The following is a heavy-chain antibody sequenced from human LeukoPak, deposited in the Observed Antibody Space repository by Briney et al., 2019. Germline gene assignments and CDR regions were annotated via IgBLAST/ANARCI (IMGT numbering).Heavy chain of an antibody. CDR3: TRAPSYDSGNYFVD. V-gene: IGHV3-20*04. Sequence: GESLRLSCAASGFIFDDYGMNWVRQAPGKGLEWVSGISWNGGSAGYADSLKGRFTISRDNAKNSLYLQMNSLRVEDTALYYCTRAPSYDSGNYFVDWGQGTLVTVSS. CDR1: GFIFDDYG. J-gene: IGHJ4*02. CDR2: ISWNGGSA. D-gene: IGHD3-10*01.